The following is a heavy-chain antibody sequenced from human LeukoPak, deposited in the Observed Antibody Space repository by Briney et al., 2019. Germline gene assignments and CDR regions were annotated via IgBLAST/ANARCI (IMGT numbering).Heavy chain of an antibody. CDR3: ARSLGDV. CDR2: INHSGFT. Sequence: SQTLSLTCTVSGGSISSGGYYWSWIRQHPGKGLEWIGEINHSGFTNSNPSLKSRVTMSADTSKNQFSLKVSSVTAADTAVYFCARSLGDVWGQGTMVTVSS. CDR1: GGSISSGGYY. J-gene: IGHJ6*02. V-gene: IGHV4-31*03.